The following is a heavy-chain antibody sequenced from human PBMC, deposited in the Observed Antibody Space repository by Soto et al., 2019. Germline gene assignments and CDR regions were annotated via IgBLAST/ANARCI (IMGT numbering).Heavy chain of an antibody. CDR3: ARGLLLWFGELSRRGGYYYYLDV. J-gene: IGHJ6*03. CDR2: IKDSGRS. D-gene: IGHD3-10*01. V-gene: IGHV4-34*01. Sequence: QVQLQQWGAGLLKPSETLSLTCAVYGGYFRGYYWSWIRQPPGKELEWIGEIKDSGRSNYNPALMSRVTISVGTPKNQFSLKVSSVTAADTSVYYCARGLLLWFGELSRRGGYYYYLDVWGQGTMVTVSS. CDR1: GGYFRGYY.